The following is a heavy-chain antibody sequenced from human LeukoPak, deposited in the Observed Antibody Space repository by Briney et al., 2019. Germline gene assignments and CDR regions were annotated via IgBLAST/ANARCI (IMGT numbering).Heavy chain of an antibody. V-gene: IGHV3-21*01. CDR1: GFTFSTSN. CDR2: ITPGGSNM. D-gene: IGHD3-3*01. J-gene: IGHJ4*02. Sequence: GGSLRLSCAASGFTFSTSNMNWVPQTPEKGLEWVSTITPGGSNMYYHDSVKGRFTISRDNAKNLLFLQMNSLRAEDTAVYYCASWSGSSVLDYWGQGTLVTVSS. CDR3: ASWSGSSVLDY.